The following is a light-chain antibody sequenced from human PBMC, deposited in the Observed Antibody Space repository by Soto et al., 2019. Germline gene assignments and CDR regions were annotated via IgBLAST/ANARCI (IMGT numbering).Light chain of an antibody. J-gene: IGKJ1*01. V-gene: IGKV3-15*01. Sequence: TQSPATLSMSPWETATLSCRASQSVSNSLAWYRQRPGQPPSLLIYATSTRATGVPARFTGSGSGTEFTLTISSLQSEDFAVYYCHQYYDWPPWTFGQGTKVDIK. CDR3: HQYYDWPPWT. CDR2: ATS. CDR1: QSVSNS.